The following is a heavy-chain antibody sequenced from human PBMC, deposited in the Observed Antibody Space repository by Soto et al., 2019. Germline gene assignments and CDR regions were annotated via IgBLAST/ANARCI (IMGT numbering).Heavy chain of an antibody. D-gene: IGHD4-17*01. J-gene: IGHJ6*02. Sequence: QVQLVQSGAEVKKPGSSVKVSCKASGGTFSSYAISWVRQAPGQGLEWMGGIIPIFGTANYAQKFQGRVRNTRAESRRIAYMELSSLRSEHTAGYYCASGCDGDLAYGDGMDVWGQGNTVTVS. CDR1: GGTFSSYA. CDR2: IIPIFGTA. CDR3: ASGCDGDLAYGDGMDV. V-gene: IGHV1-69*05.